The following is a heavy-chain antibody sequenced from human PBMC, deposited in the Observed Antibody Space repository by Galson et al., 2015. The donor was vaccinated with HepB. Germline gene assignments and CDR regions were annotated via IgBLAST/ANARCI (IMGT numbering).Heavy chain of an antibody. CDR1: GFTFSSYW. CDR3: ARGGGTFYGGFDY. CDR2: INSDGSTT. J-gene: IGHJ4*02. V-gene: IGHV3-74*01. D-gene: IGHD4-23*01. Sequence: SLRLSCAASGFTFSSYWMHWVRQAPGKGLVWVSRINSDGSTTSYADSVKGRFTISRDNAKNTLYLQMNSLRAEDTAVYSCARGGGTFYGGFDYWGQGTLVTVSS.